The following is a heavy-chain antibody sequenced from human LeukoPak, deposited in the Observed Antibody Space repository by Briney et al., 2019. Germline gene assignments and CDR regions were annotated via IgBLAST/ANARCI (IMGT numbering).Heavy chain of an antibody. CDR2: IYYSGST. CDR3: ARVAPTVKAWFDP. Sequence: KPSETLSLTCTVSGGSISSSSYYWGWIRQPPGKGLEWIGSIYYSGSTYYNPSLKSRVTISVDTSKNQFSLKLSSVTAADTAVYYCARVAPTVKAWFDPWGQGTLVTVSS. V-gene: IGHV4-39*01. D-gene: IGHD4-11*01. J-gene: IGHJ5*02. CDR1: GGSISSSSYY.